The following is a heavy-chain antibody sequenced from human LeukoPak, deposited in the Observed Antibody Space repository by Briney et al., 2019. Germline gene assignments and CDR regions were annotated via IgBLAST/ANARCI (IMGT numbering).Heavy chain of an antibody. CDR3: AGDKSSSWYVYYYYGMDV. Sequence: ASVKVSCKASGNTFTSYDINWVRQATGQGLEWMGWMNPNSGNTGYAQKFRGRVTMTRNTSISTAYMELSSLRSEDTAVYYCAGDKSSSWYVYYYYGMDVWGQGTTVTVSS. J-gene: IGHJ6*02. CDR2: MNPNSGNT. V-gene: IGHV1-8*01. CDR1: GNTFTSYD. D-gene: IGHD6-13*01.